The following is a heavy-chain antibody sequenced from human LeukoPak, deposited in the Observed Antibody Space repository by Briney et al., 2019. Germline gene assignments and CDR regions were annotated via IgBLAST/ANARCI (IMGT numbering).Heavy chain of an antibody. Sequence: GGSLRLSCAASGFTVSSNYMSWVRQAPGKGLEWVSVIYSGGSTYYADSVKGRFTISRDNSKNTLYLQMNSLRAEDTAVYYCARVLGDSSGYYYEGAFDIWGQGTMVTVSS. D-gene: IGHD3-22*01. V-gene: IGHV3-66*01. J-gene: IGHJ3*02. CDR2: IYSGGST. CDR3: ARVLGDSSGYYYEGAFDI. CDR1: GFTVSSNY.